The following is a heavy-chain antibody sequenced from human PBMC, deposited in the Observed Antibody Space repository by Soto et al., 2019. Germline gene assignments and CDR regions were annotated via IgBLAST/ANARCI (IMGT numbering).Heavy chain of an antibody. Sequence: GGSLRLSCAASGFTFSSYSMNWVRQAPGKGLEWVSYISSSSSTIYYADSVKGRFTISRDNAKNSLYLQMNSRRAEDTAVYYCARDRNTIPERWFDPWGQGTLVTVSS. J-gene: IGHJ5*02. D-gene: IGHD3-3*01. CDR3: ARDRNTIPERWFDP. CDR1: GFTFSSYS. V-gene: IGHV3-48*01. CDR2: ISSSSSTI.